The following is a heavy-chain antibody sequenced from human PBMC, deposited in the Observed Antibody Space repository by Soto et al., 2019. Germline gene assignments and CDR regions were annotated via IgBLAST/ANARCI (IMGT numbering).Heavy chain of an antibody. CDR2: ISAYSGNS. V-gene: IGHV1-18*04. J-gene: IGHJ4*02. CDR3: ARAPNWNYVDF. CDR1: GYAFTTYI. D-gene: IGHD1-1*01. Sequence: QVQLVQSGAEVKRPGASVKVSCKASGYAFTTYIITWVGQAPGQGLEWMGWISAYSGNSNYAQKFQGRVTMTTDASTSTAYMELRSLRSDDTAVYYCARAPNWNYVDFWGQGTLVTVSS.